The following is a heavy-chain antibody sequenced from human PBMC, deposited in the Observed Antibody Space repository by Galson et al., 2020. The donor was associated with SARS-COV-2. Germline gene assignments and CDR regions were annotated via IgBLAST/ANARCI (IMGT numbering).Heavy chain of an antibody. CDR2: IIPIFGTA. D-gene: IGHD2-21*02. CDR3: ARDRAYCGGDCILYYYYMDV. Sequence: SVKVSCKASGGTFSSYAISWVRQAPGQGLEWMGRIIPIFGTANYAQKFQGRVTITADESTSTAYMELSSLRSEDTAVYYCARDRAYCGGDCILYYYYMDVWGKGTTVTISS. J-gene: IGHJ6*03. CDR1: GGTFSSYA. V-gene: IGHV1-69*13.